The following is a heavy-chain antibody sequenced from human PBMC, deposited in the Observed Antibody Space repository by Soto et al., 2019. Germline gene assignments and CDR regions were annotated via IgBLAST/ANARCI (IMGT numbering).Heavy chain of an antibody. Sequence: GGSLRLSCAASGFTFDDYAMHWVRQAPGKGLEWVSGISWNSGSIGYADSVKGRFTISRDNAKNSLYLQMNSLRAEDTALYYCAKDGEYGSGSYYEGYFDYWGQGTLVTVSS. CDR1: GFTFDDYA. CDR3: AKDGEYGSGSYYEGYFDY. J-gene: IGHJ4*02. V-gene: IGHV3-9*01. D-gene: IGHD3-10*01. CDR2: ISWNSGSI.